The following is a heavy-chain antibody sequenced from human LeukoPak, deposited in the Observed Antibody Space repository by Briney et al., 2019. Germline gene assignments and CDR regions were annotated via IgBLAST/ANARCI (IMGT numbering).Heavy chain of an antibody. V-gene: IGHV1-46*01. CDR1: GYTFTSSY. CDR3: AREESGGYFDY. CDR2: SNPSGVGT. Sequence: ASVKASCKASGYTFTSSYMHWVRQAPGHGLEWMGVSNPSGVGTNYAQKFQGRVTMTRDTSTTTVYMELSSLRSEDTAVYYCAREESGGYFDYWGQGTLVTVSS. J-gene: IGHJ4*02. D-gene: IGHD2-8*02.